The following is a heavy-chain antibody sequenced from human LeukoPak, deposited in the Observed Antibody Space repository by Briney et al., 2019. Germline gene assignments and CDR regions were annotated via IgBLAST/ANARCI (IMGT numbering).Heavy chain of an antibody. CDR1: GYTFTGYY. Sequence: ASVKVSCKASGYTFTGYYVHWVRQAPGQGLEWLGWINPNSGGAYYAQKFQGRVTITSDTYISTAYIDLSSLRSDDTDVYYCARDQLVRSVVDGVVAASTRYYAMDVWGQGTTIIVSS. CDR2: INPNSGGA. D-gene: IGHD2-2*01. J-gene: IGHJ6*02. V-gene: IGHV1-2*02. CDR3: ARDQLVRSVVDGVVAASTRYYAMDV.